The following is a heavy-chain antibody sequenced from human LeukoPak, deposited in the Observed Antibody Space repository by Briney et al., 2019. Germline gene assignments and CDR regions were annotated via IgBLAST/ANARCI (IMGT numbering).Heavy chain of an antibody. CDR1: GASISSGYSY. J-gene: IGHJ3*02. Sequence: SETLSLTCTVSGASISSGYSYWSWIRQHPGKGLEWIGYIYYSGTTYYNPSLKSRITISLDTSKNQFSLELSSVTAADTAVYYCARAAWRGTNSRDAFDIWGLGTVVTVSS. CDR2: IYYSGTT. D-gene: IGHD4/OR15-4a*01. V-gene: IGHV4-31*03. CDR3: ARAAWRGTNSRDAFDI.